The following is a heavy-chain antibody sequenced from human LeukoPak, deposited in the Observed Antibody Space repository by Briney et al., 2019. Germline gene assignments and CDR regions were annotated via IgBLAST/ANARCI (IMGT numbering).Heavy chain of an antibody. CDR3: ARGGRTNGGPHYYYYYYMDV. V-gene: IGHV4-30-2*01. J-gene: IGHJ6*03. Sequence: SETLSLTCTVSGGSISSGGYYWSWIRQPPGKGLEWIGYIYLSGSTYYNPSLKSRVTISVDRSKNQFSLKLSSVTAADTAVYYCARGGRTNGGPHYYYYYYMDVWGKGTTVTVSS. D-gene: IGHD2-8*01. CDR1: GGSISSGGYY. CDR2: IYLSGST.